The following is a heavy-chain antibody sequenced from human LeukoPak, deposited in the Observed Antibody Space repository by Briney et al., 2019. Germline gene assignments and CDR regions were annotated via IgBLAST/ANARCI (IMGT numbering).Heavy chain of an antibody. CDR3: ANLGPPGRDHYLES. CDR1: GFTFSSYW. D-gene: IGHD5-24*01. J-gene: IGHJ4*02. V-gene: IGHV3-7*01. CDR2: INQVGSSK. Sequence: GGSLRLSCAASGFTFSSYWMSWVRQAPGKGPEWVANINQVGSSKYFVDSVEGRFIISRDNAKNSLYLQMNSLRDEDTAVYYCANLGPPGRDHYLESWGQGTLVTVSS.